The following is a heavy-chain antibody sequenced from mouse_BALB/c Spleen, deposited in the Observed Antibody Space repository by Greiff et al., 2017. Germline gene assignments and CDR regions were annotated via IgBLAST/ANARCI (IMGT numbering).Heavy chain of an antibody. D-gene: IGHD2-10*02. CDR3: ARDEYGNYGYWYFDV. CDR2: ISYDGSN. J-gene: IGHJ1*01. V-gene: IGHV3-6*02. CDR1: GYSITSGYY. Sequence: VQLQQSGPGLVKPSQSLSLTCSVTGYSITSGYYWNWIRQFPGNKLEWMGYISYDGSNNYNPSLKNRISITRDTSKNQFFLKLNSVTTEDTATYYCARDEYGNYGYWYFDVWGAGTTVTVSS.